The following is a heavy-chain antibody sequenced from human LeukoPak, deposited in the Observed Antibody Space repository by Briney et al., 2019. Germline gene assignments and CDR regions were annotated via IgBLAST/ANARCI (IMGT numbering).Heavy chain of an antibody. D-gene: IGHD3-3*01. J-gene: IGHJ5*02. CDR2: IKQDGSEK. CDR3: ARINTYYDFWSNEPNNRFDP. CDR1: GFTFSSYW. Sequence: GGSLRLSCAASGFTFSSYWMSWVRQAPGKGLEWVANIKQDGSEKYYVDSVKGRFTISRDIAKNSLYLQMNSLRAEDTAVYYCARINTYYDFWSNEPNNRFDPWGQGTLVTVSS. V-gene: IGHV3-7*01.